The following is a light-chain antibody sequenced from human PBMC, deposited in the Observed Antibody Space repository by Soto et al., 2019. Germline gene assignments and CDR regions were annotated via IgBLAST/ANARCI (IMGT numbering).Light chain of an antibody. CDR1: QRVSGGF. CDR2: DTS. V-gene: IGKV3D-20*01. CDR3: QQYGSSPS. J-gene: IGKJ1*01. Sequence: DIVLTQSPVTLSLSPGESATLYCGASQRVSGGFLAWYQRKPGLAPRLIVYDTSFRATGIPDRFSGSGSGTAFTLTITRLDPDDFAVYYCQQYGSSPSFG.